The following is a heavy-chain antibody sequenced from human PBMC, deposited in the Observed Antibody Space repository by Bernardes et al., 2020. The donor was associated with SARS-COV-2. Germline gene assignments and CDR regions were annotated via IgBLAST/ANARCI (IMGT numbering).Heavy chain of an antibody. CDR1: GFAVSSNY. CDR2: IYSGGNT. D-gene: IGHD3-10*01. J-gene: IGHJ4*02. Sequence: GSLRLSCAASGFAVSSNYVTWVRHAPGKGLEWVSVIYSGGNTYYANSVKGRFTISRDYSKNIVYLQMNSLRAEDTAVYFCAAGQAGTSSGDSLEYWGQGTLVTVSS. V-gene: IGHV3-53*01. CDR3: AAGQAGTSSGDSLEY.